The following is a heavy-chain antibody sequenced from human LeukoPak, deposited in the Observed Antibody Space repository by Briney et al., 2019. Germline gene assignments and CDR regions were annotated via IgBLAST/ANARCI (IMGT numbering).Heavy chain of an antibody. Sequence: GGSLRLSCAVSGITLSNYGMSWVRQAPGKGLEWVSAISESGSGTCYADSVKGRFTISRDNSKNTLYLQMNSLRVDDTALYYCAKGVFGVNRAFDYWGQGTLVTVSS. V-gene: IGHV3-23*01. D-gene: IGHD3-3*01. CDR3: AKGVFGVNRAFDY. CDR1: GITLSNYG. CDR2: ISESGSGT. J-gene: IGHJ4*02.